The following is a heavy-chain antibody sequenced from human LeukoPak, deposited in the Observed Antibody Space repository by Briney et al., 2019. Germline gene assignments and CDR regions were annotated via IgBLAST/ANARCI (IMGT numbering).Heavy chain of an antibody. J-gene: IGHJ6*03. V-gene: IGHV1-69*05. D-gene: IGHD5/OR15-5a*01. Sequence: SVKVSCKASGGTFSSYAISWVPQAPGQGLEWMGGIIPIFGTANYAQKFQGRVTITTDESTIAAYMEMSSLRPEDTGVDCGVRCDLVFQAVYREGRGNRAKVTVSS. CDR3: VRCDLVFQAVYREG. CDR2: IIPIFGTA. CDR1: GGTFSSYA.